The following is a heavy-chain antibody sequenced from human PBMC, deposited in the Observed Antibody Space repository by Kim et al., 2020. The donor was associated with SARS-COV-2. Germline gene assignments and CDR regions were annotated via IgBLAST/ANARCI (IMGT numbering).Heavy chain of an antibody. CDR3: ANVAGIQSLLMDV. CDR1: GFTFSNYD. V-gene: IGHV3-30*18. Sequence: GGSLRLSCTPSGFTFSNYDMHWVRQAPGKGLEWMAGISSDGSSESFADSVKGRFSISRDNARNTLYLQMNSLTLEDTAVYYCANVAGIQSLLMDVWGQGTTVTVSS. D-gene: IGHD2-21*01. CDR2: ISSDGSSE. J-gene: IGHJ6*02.